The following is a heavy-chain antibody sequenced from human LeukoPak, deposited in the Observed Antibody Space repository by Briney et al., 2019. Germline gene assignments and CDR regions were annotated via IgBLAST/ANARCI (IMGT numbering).Heavy chain of an antibody. D-gene: IGHD6-13*01. CDR2: IRYDGSKK. V-gene: IGHV3-30*02. J-gene: IGHJ4*01. CDR3: AKDKLSIEAVGSCFDC. Sequence: GGSLRLSCAASGFSFSFYGMHWVRQAPGKGLEWVAFIRYDGSKKYYADSVKGRFSVSRDNSNLYPQMNRLRPEDTAVYYCAKDKLSIEAVGSCFDCWGQGTLVTVSS. CDR1: GFSFSFYG.